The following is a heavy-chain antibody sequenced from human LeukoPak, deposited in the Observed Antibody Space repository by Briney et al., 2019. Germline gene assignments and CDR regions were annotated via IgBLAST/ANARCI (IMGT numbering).Heavy chain of an antibody. CDR2: IWYDGSKK. CDR3: AKEREMATRYYFDY. J-gene: IGHJ4*02. V-gene: IGHV3-30*02. Sequence: GGSLRLSCAASGFTFSSYGMHWVRQAPGKGLEWVAVIWYDGSKKYYGDSVKGRFSVSRDNSKNTLYLHMNSLRAEDTAVYYCAKEREMATRYYFDYWGQGTLVTVSS. D-gene: IGHD5-24*01. CDR1: GFTFSSYG.